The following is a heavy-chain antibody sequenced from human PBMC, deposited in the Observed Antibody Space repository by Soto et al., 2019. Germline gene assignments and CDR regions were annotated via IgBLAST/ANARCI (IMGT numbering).Heavy chain of an antibody. J-gene: IGHJ4*02. CDR3: ARYPRLDC. CDR2: INHSGVS. V-gene: IGHV4-34*01. Sequence: SXTLSLTCAVYGGSFSGYYWTWIRQPPVKGLEWIGEINHSGVSNYNPSLKSRVTFSVDTSKNHFSLMLRSVTAADTGVYYCARYPRLDCWGQGTLVTAPQ. CDR1: GGSFSGYY.